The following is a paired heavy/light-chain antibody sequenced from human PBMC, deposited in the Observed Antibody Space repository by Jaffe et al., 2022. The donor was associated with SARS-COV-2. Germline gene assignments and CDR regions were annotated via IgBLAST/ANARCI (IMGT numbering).Heavy chain of an antibody. V-gene: IGHV3-21*01. CDR3: AREGWHYYDSSDYYVDALDI. J-gene: IGHJ3*02. D-gene: IGHD3-22*01. CDR2: ISSSTSYI. Sequence: EVQLVESGGGLVKPGGSLRLSCAASGFTFSSYSMNWVRQAPGKGLEWVSCISSSTSYIYYANSVKGRFTISRDNAKNSLYLQMNSLRAEDTAVYYCAREGWHYYDSSDYYVDALDIWGQGTMVTVSS. CDR1: GFTFSSYS.
Light chain of an antibody. CDR1: SSNIGSTT. Sequence: QSVLTQPPSASGTPGQRVTISCSGRSSNIGSTTVNWYQQLPGTAPKLLIYTNNQRPSGVPDRFSGSKSGTSASLAISGLQSEDEADYYCAAWDDSLNDYVFGTGTKVAVL. CDR2: TNN. V-gene: IGLV1-44*01. CDR3: AAWDDSLNDYV. J-gene: IGLJ1*01.